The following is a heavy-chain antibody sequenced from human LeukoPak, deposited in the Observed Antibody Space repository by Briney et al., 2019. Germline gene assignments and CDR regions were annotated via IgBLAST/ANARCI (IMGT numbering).Heavy chain of an antibody. CDR3: APIAAAGTPDY. CDR2: ISSGSSYI. J-gene: IGHJ4*02. V-gene: IGHV3-21*01. D-gene: IGHD6-13*01. CDR1: GFTFSSYS. Sequence: GGSLRLSCAASGFTFSSYSMNWVRQAPGKGLEWVSSISSGSSYIYYADSVKGRFTISRDNAKNTLYLQMNSLRAEDTAVYYCAPIAAAGTPDYWGQGTLVTVSS.